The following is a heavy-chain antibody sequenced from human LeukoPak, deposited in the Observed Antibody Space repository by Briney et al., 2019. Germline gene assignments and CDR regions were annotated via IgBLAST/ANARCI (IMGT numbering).Heavy chain of an antibody. CDR3: AKDRYGSGANYFDY. J-gene: IGHJ4*02. CDR2: ISSSGSTI. Sequence: GGSLRLSCAASGFTFSSYEMNWVRQAPGKGLEWVSYISSSGSTIYYADSVKGRFTISRDNSNNTLYLQMSSLTAEDTAVYYCAKDRYGSGANYFDYWGQGTLVTVSS. D-gene: IGHD3-10*01. V-gene: IGHV3-48*03. CDR1: GFTFSSYE.